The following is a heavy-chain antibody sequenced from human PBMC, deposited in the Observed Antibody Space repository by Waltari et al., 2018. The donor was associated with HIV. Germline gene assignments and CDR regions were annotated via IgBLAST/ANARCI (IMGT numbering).Heavy chain of an antibody. CDR1: GGSFSGYY. J-gene: IGHJ4*02. D-gene: IGHD2-21*02. CDR2: INHSGST. Sequence: QVQLQQWGAGLLTPSETLSLTCAVYGGSFSGYYWSWHRQPPGKGLEWIGEINHSGSTNYNPSLKSRVTISVDTSKNQFSLKLSSVTAADTAVYYCARVVVVTATWGGYFDYWGQGTLVTVSS. V-gene: IGHV4-34*01. CDR3: ARVVVVTATWGGYFDY.